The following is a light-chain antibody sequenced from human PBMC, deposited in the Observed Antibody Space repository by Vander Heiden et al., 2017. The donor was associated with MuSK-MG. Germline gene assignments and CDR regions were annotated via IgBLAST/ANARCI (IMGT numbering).Light chain of an antibody. Sequence: SFQLPQPPSVSVSPGQTASITGSGDKLGYKYACWYQQKPGQSPVLVIYQDSKRPSGIPERFSGSNSGNTATLTISGTQAMDEADYYCQAWDSSIVVFGGGTKLTVL. CDR2: QDS. V-gene: IGLV3-1*01. CDR3: QAWDSSIVV. J-gene: IGLJ2*01. CDR1: KLGYKY.